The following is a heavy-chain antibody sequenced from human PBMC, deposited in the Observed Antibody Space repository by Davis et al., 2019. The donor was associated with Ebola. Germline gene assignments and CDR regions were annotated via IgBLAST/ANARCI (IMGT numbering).Heavy chain of an antibody. V-gene: IGHV3-11*04. Sequence: GESLKISCAASGFTFSDYYMSWIRQAPGKGLEWVSYITSSGSNIYYADSVKGRFTISRDNAKNSVYLQMNSLRAEDTAVYYCARDHSDDLYYYYYMDVWGKGTTVTVSS. CDR2: ITSSGSNI. CDR3: ARDHSDDLYYYYYMDV. J-gene: IGHJ6*03. D-gene: IGHD2-21*01. CDR1: GFTFSDYY.